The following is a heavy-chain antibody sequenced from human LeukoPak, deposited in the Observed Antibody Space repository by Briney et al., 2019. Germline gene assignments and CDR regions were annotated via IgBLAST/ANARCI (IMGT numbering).Heavy chain of an antibody. CDR1: GFTFSNYA. D-gene: IGHD2-8*02. CDR3: AKTYMWSIDAFHI. Sequence: GGSLRLSCAASGFTFSNYAMSWVRQAPGKGLELVSGITARSDSTYYADSVKGRVTISRDNSKNTLFLQLNSLRAEDAAVYYCAKTYMWSIDAFHIWGQGTMVTVSS. CDR2: ITARSDST. V-gene: IGHV3-23*01. J-gene: IGHJ3*02.